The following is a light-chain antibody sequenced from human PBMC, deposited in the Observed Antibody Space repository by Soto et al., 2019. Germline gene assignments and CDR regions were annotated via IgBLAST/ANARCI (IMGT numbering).Light chain of an antibody. CDR1: SSDVGSDNL. CDR3: CSYAGSSTAI. J-gene: IGLJ2*01. Sequence: QSALTQPASVSGSPGQSITISCTGTSSDVGSDNLVSWYQQHPGKAPKLMIYEGSKRPSGVSNRCSGSKSGNTASLTISGLQAEDEADYSCCSYAGSSTAIFGGVTKVTV. V-gene: IGLV2-23*01. CDR2: EGS.